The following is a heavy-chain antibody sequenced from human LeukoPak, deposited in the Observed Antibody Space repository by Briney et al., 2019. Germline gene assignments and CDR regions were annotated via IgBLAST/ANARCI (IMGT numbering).Heavy chain of an antibody. CDR1: GYSISSGYY. J-gene: IGHJ4*02. V-gene: IGHV4-38-2*02. D-gene: IGHD3-22*01. CDR2: IYHSGST. Sequence: SETLSLTCTVSGYSISSGYYWGWNRQPPGKGLEWIGSIYHSGSTYYNPSLKSRVTISVDTSKNQFSLKLSSVTAADTAVYYCAREAFGYYDSSGQHDYWGQGTLVTVSS. CDR3: AREAFGYYDSSGQHDY.